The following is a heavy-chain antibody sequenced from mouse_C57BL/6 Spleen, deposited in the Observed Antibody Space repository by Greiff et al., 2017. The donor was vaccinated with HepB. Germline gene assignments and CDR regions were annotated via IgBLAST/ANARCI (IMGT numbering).Heavy chain of an antibody. V-gene: IGHV1-64*01. CDR3: ARDYGSYYYAMDY. J-gene: IGHJ4*01. CDR2: IHPNSGST. CDR1: GYTFTSYW. Sequence: VKLQESGAELVKPGASVKLSCKASGYTFTSYWMHWVKQRPGQGLEWIGMIHPNSGSTNYNEKFKSKATLTVDKSSSTAYMQLSSLTSEDSAVYYCARDYGSYYYAMDYWGQGTSVTVSS. D-gene: IGHD1-1*01.